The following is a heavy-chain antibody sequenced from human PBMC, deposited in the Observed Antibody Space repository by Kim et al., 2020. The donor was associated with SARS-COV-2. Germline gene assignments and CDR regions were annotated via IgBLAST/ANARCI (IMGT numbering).Heavy chain of an antibody. J-gene: IGHJ4*02. CDR3: AKEVTRGFGAPDDY. CDR2: IWYDGSNK. D-gene: IGHD3-16*01. V-gene: IGHV3-33*06. CDR1: GFTFSSYG. Sequence: GGSLRLSCAASGFTFSSYGMHWVRQAPGKGLEWVAVIWYDGSNKYYADSVKGRFTISRDNSKNTLYLQMNSLRAEDTAVYFCAKEVTRGFGAPDDYWGPGTLVIVSS.